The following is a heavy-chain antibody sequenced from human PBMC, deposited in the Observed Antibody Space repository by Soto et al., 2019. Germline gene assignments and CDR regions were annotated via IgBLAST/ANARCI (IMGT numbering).Heavy chain of an antibody. D-gene: IGHD1-1*01. CDR1: GFTFRDHF. CDR3: ASPRGAWDALLDRFFDF. V-gene: IGHV3-72*01. J-gene: IGHJ2*01. CDR2: AKSRHQNFAT. Sequence: EVRLVESGGGLVQPGGSLRLSRAASGFTFRDHFMDWVRQAPGQGLEWIARAKSRHQNFATQYAESVKGRFTVSRDDRTNSCFLQMNDLTTDDTAVYFCASPRGAWDALLDRFFDFWGRGTLVTVSS.